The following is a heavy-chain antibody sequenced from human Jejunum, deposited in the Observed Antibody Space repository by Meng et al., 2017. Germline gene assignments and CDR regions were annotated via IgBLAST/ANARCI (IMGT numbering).Heavy chain of an antibody. J-gene: IGHJ4*02. CDR1: GGSVSRAVYQ. Sequence: QGQLQASGPGLVRPSETLSLLCTVSGGSVSRAVYQWGWIRQPPGKGLEWIGYASTNYNPSLKSRVTISLDTSRNQFSLSLSSVTAADTAVYYCARDHMGSLDYWGQGILVTVSS. CDR2: AST. V-gene: IGHV4-61*08. CDR3: ARDHMGSLDY. D-gene: IGHD1-26*01.